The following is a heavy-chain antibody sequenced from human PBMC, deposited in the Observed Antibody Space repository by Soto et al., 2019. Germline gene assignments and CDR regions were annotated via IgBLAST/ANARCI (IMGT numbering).Heavy chain of an antibody. Sequence: HVQLVESGGGVVQPGRSLRLSCTASGFTFRSYAMHWVRQAPGKGLEWVASVSYDGGNEHYADSVKGRFTISRDNSKNTLSLQMNSLRVEDTAVFYCARASGYDKWDTLNYWGQGTQVTVSS. V-gene: IGHV3-30-3*01. CDR2: VSYDGGNE. CDR1: GFTFRSYA. D-gene: IGHD5-12*01. J-gene: IGHJ4*02. CDR3: ARASGYDKWDTLNY.